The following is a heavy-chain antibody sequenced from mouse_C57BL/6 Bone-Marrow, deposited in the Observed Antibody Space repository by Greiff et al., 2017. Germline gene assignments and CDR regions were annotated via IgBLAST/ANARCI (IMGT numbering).Heavy chain of an antibody. CDR2: ISYDGSN. V-gene: IGHV3-6*01. Sequence: EVKLMESGPGLVKPSQSLSLTCSVTGYSITSGYYWNWIRQFPGNKLEWMGYISYDGSNNYNPSLKNRISITRDTSKNQFFLKLNSVTTEDTATYYCARERIITSEVDVWGTGTTVTVSS. CDR3: ARERIITSEVDV. J-gene: IGHJ1*03. CDR1: GYSITSGYY. D-gene: IGHD1-1*01.